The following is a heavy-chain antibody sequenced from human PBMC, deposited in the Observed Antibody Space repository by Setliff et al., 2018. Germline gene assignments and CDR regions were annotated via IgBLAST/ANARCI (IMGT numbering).Heavy chain of an antibody. V-gene: IGHV3-74*01. Sequence: GGSLSLSCAASGFTFSSYWMHWVRQAPGKGLVWVSRVNSDGSSTTYADSVKGRFTMSRDNANNALYLQMNSLTAEDTAVYYCAREMEAAGQRAFDIWGQGTMVTVS. D-gene: IGHD6-13*01. CDR3: AREMEAAGQRAFDI. CDR2: VNSDGSST. CDR1: GFTFSSYW. J-gene: IGHJ3*02.